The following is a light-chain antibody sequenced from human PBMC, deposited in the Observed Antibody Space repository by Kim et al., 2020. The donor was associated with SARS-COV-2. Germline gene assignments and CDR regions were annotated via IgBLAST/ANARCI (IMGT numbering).Light chain of an antibody. J-gene: IGKJ4*01. CDR3: QQRGTWPLT. V-gene: IGKV3-11*01. CDR2: DAS. CDR1: QSVSTS. Sequence: SPEQRARQPCRAIQSVSTSLPWYRHKPSQTPRHLFYDASNRATGFPARYSGSGSGTDFTLAISRLEPEDSAVYYCQQRGTWPLTYGGGTKVDIK.